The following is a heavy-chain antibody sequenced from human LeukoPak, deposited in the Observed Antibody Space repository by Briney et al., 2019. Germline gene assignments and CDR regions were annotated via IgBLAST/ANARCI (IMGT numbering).Heavy chain of an antibody. D-gene: IGHD2-15*01. CDR2: INHSGST. CDR3: ARQGPPGLEAEI. V-gene: IGHV4-34*01. J-gene: IGHJ4*02. Sequence: PSETLSLTCAVYGGSFSGYYWSWIRQPPGKGLEWIGEINHSGSTNYNPSLKSRVTISVDTSKNQFSLKLSSVTAADTAVYYCARQGPPGLEAEIWGQGTLVTVSS. CDR1: GGSFSGYY.